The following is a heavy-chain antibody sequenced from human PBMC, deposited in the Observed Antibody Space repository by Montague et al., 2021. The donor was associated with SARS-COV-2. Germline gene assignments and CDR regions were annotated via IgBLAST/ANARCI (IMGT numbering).Heavy chain of an antibody. V-gene: IGHV4-30-2*03. CDR2: YYSEST. D-gene: IGHD3-3*01. J-gene: IGHJ6*02. Sequence: YYSESTYYNPSLKSRVTISVDTSKDQFSLKLSSVTAADTAVYYCARQGMAGITIFGVVLPNYGMDVCGQWTTGFVSS. CDR3: ARQGMAGITIFGVVLPNYGMDV.